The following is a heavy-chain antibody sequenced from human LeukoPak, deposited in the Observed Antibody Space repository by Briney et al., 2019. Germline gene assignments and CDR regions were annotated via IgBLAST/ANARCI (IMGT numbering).Heavy chain of an antibody. CDR3: ARLGGLSINAFGI. CDR2: ISSSSSTI. CDR1: GFTFSSYR. J-gene: IGHJ3*02. Sequence: HSGGSLRLSCAASGFTFSSYRMNWVRQAPGKGLEWVSYISSSSSTIYYADSVKGRFTISRDNAKNSLYLQMNSLRAEDTAVYYCARLGGLSINAFGIWGQGTMVTVSS. D-gene: IGHD2-15*01. V-gene: IGHV3-48*01.